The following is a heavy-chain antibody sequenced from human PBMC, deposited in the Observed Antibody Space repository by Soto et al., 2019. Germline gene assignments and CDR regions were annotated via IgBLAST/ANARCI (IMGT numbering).Heavy chain of an antibody. J-gene: IGHJ4*02. CDR1: GDSITNYY. CDR2: FSNSGST. V-gene: IGHV4-59*08. Sequence: SETLSLTCTVSGDSITNYYWNWIRQPPGKGLERIGYFSNSGSTNYNPSLKSRVTISVDTSKNQFSLKLSSVTAADTAVYYCARHHDSWGQGTLVTVSS. CDR3: ARHHDS.